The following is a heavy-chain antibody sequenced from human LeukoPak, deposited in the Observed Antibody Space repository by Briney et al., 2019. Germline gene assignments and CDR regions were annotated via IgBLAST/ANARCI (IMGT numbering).Heavy chain of an antibody. V-gene: IGHV4-39*01. CDR2: IYYSGST. Sequence: TSETLSLTCTVPGGSIRSSSYYWGWIRQPPGKGLEWIGSIYYSGSTYYNPSLKSRVTISVDTSKNQFSLKLSSVTAADTAVYYCARQTIFGVVSDYWGQGTLVTVSS. J-gene: IGHJ4*02. CDR3: ARQTIFGVVSDY. CDR1: GGSIRSSSYY. D-gene: IGHD3-3*01.